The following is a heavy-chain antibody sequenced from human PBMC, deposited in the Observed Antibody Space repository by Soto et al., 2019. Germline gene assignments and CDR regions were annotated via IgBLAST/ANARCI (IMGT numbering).Heavy chain of an antibody. V-gene: IGHV2-5*01. CDR2: IYWNDDK. CDR1: GFSLSTSGVA. J-gene: IGHJ4*02. CDR3: AHSPYPGRDPFDH. Sequence: QITLKESGPTLVKPTQTLTLTCTFSGFSLSTSGVAVGWIRQPPGKALEWLALIYWNDDKRYSPSLKSRLTNPQATSKNPVVLTMTHMDPVDTAPYFCAHSPYPGRDPFDHRGQGTLVTVSS.